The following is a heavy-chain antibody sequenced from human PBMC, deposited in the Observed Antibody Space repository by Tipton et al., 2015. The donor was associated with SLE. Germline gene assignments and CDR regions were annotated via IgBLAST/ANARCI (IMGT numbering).Heavy chain of an antibody. CDR1: GYSFTRYD. J-gene: IGHJ4*02. D-gene: IGHD3-9*01. CDR2: MNPDSGNT. Sequence: QSGPEVKKPGASVRVSCKASGYSFTRYDINWVRQATGQGLEWMGWMNPDSGNTGYAQKFEGRVTMTSNTSISTAYMELSSLRSDDTAVYYCALGILTGYSLDYWGQGTLVTVSS. CDR3: ALGILTGYSLDY. V-gene: IGHV1-8*01.